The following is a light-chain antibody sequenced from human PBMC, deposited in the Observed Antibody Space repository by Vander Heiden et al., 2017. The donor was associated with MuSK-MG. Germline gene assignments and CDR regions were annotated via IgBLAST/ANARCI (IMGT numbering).Light chain of an antibody. CDR2: AAS. CDR1: QSISSY. Sequence: DIQMTQSPSSLSASVGDRVTITCRASQSISSYLNWYQQKPGKAPKLLIYAASSLQSGVPSRFSGSGSGTDFTLTISSLQPEDIATYYCQQSDSTPMTFGQGTKVEIK. V-gene: IGKV1-39*01. J-gene: IGKJ1*01. CDR3: QQSDSTPMT.